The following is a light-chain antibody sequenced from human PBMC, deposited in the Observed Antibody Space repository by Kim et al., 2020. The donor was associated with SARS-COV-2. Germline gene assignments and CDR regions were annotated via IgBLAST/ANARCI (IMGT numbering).Light chain of an antibody. CDR2: DAS. CDR1: RSIDSY. V-gene: IGKV3-11*01. Sequence: LSLSPGERATLSCRASRSIDSYLAWYQHKPGQAPRLLIYDASKRAPGIPARFSGSGSGTDFTLTISSLEPEDFAVYYCQQRRNWYTFGQGTKLEI. J-gene: IGKJ2*01. CDR3: QQRRNWYT.